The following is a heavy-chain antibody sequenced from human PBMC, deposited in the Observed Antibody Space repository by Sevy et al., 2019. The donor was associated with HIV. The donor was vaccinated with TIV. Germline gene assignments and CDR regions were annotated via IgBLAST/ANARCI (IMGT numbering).Heavy chain of an antibody. Sequence: GGSLGLSCAASGFTFSSYSMNWVRQAPGKGLEWVSYISSSSSTIYYADSVKGRFTISRDNAKNSLYLQMNSLRAEDTAVYYCARVGYSYGSHRFIDYWGQGTLVTVSS. V-gene: IGHV3-48*01. D-gene: IGHD5-18*01. CDR2: ISSSSSTI. CDR1: GFTFSSYS. CDR3: ARVGYSYGSHRFIDY. J-gene: IGHJ4*02.